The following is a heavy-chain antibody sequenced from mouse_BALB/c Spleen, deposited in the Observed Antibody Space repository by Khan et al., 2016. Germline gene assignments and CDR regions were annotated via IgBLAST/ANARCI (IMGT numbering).Heavy chain of an antibody. V-gene: IGHV1-7*01. J-gene: IGHJ4*01. Sequence: QIQLVQSGAELAKPGASVKMSCKASGYTFTTYWMHWVKQRPGQGLEWIGYINPSTGYTEYNQRFKDKATLTVDKSSSTAYMQLSSLTSEDSAVYYCARDMDYWGQGTSVTVSS. CDR1: GYTFTTYW. CDR2: INPSTGYT. CDR3: ARDMDY.